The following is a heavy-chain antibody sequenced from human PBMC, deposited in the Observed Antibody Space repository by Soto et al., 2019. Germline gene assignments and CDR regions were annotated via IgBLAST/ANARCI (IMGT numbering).Heavy chain of an antibody. CDR1: GGSISSSSYY. V-gene: IGHV4-39*02. Sequence: QLQLQESGPGLVKPSETLSLTCTVSGGSISSSSYYWGWIRQPPGKGLEWIGSIYYSGSTYYNPSLKSRVTISIDTSKSHCSLKMSSVTAAGTAVYYCARLSVVALEYCYYMDVWGKGTTVTVSS. J-gene: IGHJ6*03. CDR3: ARLSVVALEYCYYMDV. D-gene: IGHD2-2*01. CDR2: IYYSGST.